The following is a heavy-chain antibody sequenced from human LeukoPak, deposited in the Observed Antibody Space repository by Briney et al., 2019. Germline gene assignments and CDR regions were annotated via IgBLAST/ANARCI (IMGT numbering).Heavy chain of an antibody. CDR3: VKGDYSGYTFPAFDY. Sequence: GGSLRLSCSASGFTFSYYAMHWVRQAPGKGLEYVSGITSSGGSTYYTDSVKGRFTISRDNSNNTLYLQMSSLRAEDTAVYYCVKGDYSGYTFPAFDYWGQGTLVSVSS. V-gene: IGHV3-64D*06. J-gene: IGHJ4*02. D-gene: IGHD5-12*01. CDR2: ITSSGGST. CDR1: GFTFSYYA.